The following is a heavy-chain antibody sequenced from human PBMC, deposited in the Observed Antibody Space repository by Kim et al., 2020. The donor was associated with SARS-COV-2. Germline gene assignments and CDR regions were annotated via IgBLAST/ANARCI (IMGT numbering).Heavy chain of an antibody. Sequence: SVKVSCKSSGGTFSSYAISWVRQAPGQGLEWMGGIIPIFGTANYAQKFQGRVTITADESTSTAYMELSSLRSEDTAVYYCARGHMTTVTTDAFDIWGQGTMVTVSS. CDR2: IIPIFGTA. CDR3: ARGHMTTVTTDAFDI. CDR1: GGTFSSYA. V-gene: IGHV1-69*13. D-gene: IGHD4-17*01. J-gene: IGHJ3*02.